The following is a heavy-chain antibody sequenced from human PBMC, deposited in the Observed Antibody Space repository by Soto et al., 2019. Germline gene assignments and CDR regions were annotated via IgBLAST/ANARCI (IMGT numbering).Heavy chain of an antibody. CDR3: TRGWDDYDWRNAVDI. D-gene: IGHD3-22*01. CDR2: ILNDGTNK. CDR1: GFTFSNYA. Sequence: QVQLVESGGGVVQPGRSLRLSCAASGFTFSNYAMHWVRQAPGKGLEWVANILNDGTNKNYADSVKGRFTISRDNSQNTVYLQMNTLRRENTAVYYCTRGWDDYDWRNAVDIWGQGTLVRVSS. J-gene: IGHJ3*02. V-gene: IGHV3-30-3*01.